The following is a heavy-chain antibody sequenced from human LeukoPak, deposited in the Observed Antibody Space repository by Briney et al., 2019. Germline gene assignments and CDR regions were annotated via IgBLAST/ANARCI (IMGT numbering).Heavy chain of an antibody. CDR1: GFSSNSG. Sequence: GRSLRLSCEASGFSSNSGMYWVRQAPGKGLEWVAVISYDGSNAYYGDSVKGRFTISRDDSKNTLYLQMNSLRAEDTAVYYCAKDLNSGWSLDYWGQGTLVTVSS. V-gene: IGHV3-30*18. D-gene: IGHD6-19*01. CDR3: AKDLNSGWSLDY. J-gene: IGHJ4*02. CDR2: ISYDGSNA.